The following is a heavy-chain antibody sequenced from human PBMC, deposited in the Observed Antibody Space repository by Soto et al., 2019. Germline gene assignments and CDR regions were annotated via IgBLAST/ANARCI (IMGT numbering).Heavy chain of an antibody. Sequence: QITLKESGPTLVRPTQTLTLTCTFSGFSLTTSGVGVGWIRQPPGKALEWLAVIYWYDDKRYSSSLKSRLTITKDTSKNQVVLTMTHMDPVDTATYYCAHHPYYGLGSYSFDYWGQGTLVTVSS. CDR3: AHHPYYGLGSYSFDY. D-gene: IGHD3-10*01. CDR1: GFSLTTSGVG. J-gene: IGHJ4*02. CDR2: IYWYDDK. V-gene: IGHV2-5*01.